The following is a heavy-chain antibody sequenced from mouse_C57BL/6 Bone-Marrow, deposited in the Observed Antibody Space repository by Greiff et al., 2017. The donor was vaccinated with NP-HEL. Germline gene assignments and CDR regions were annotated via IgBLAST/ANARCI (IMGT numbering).Heavy chain of an antibody. CDR3: AGTGPYYAMDY. CDR2: IYPGDGDT. CDR1: GYAFSSSW. D-gene: IGHD4-1*01. Sequence: ESGPELVKPGASVKISCKASGYAFSSSWMNWVKQRPGKGLEWIGRIYPGDGDTNYNGKFKGKATLTADKSSSTAYMQLSSLTSEDSAVYFCAGTGPYYAMDYWGQGTSVTVSS. V-gene: IGHV1-82*01. J-gene: IGHJ4*01.